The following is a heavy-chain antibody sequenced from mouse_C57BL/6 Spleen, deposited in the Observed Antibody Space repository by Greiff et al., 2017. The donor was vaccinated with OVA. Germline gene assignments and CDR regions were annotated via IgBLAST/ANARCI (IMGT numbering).Heavy chain of an antibody. CDR3: ASGYGNLSPTGY. CDR1: GYSFTSYY. V-gene: IGHV1-66*01. Sequence: QVQLQQSGPELVKPGASVKISCKASGYSFTSYYIHWVKQRPGQGLEWIGWIYPGSGNTKYNEKFKGKATLTADTSSSTAYMQLSSLTSEDSAVYYCASGYGNLSPTGYWGQGTTLTLSS. J-gene: IGHJ2*01. D-gene: IGHD2-10*02. CDR2: IYPGSGNT.